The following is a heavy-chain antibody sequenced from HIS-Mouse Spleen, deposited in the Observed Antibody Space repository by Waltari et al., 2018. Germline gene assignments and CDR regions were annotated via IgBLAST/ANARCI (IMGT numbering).Heavy chain of an antibody. V-gene: IGHV3-74*01. D-gene: IGHD1-1*01. J-gene: IGHJ3*02. CDR2: MSCDGSTT. CDR1: GFTFSSYW. CDR3: ARDLELDAFDI. Sequence: EVQLVESGGGLVQPGGSLRLSCAASGFTFSSYWMHWVRQAPGKGLVGVGRMSCDGSTTSYAASMKGRFTTSRDNAKNTLYLQMNSLRAEDTAVYYCARDLELDAFDIWGQGTMVTVSS.